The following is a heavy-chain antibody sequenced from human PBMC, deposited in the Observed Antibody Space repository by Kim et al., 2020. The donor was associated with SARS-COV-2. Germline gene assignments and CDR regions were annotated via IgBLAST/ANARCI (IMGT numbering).Heavy chain of an antibody. CDR3: ARDEDIAAAGTYDY. Sequence: VEGRFTISRDNAKNALYLQMNSVRAEDTAVYYCARDEDIAAAGTYDYWGQGTLVTVSS. J-gene: IGHJ4*02. V-gene: IGHV3-11*06. D-gene: IGHD6-13*01.